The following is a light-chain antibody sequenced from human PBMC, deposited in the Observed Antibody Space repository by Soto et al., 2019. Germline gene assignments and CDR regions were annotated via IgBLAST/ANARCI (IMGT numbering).Light chain of an antibody. V-gene: IGKV3-20*01. CDR1: QSVSSSY. J-gene: IGKJ1*01. Sequence: EIILTQSPATLSLSPGERATLSCLASQSVSSSYLAWYQQKPGQAPRLLIYGASTRATGVPDRFSGSGSGTEFTLTISSLQSEDFAVYYCQQCDTWPRTFGQGTKVDIK. CDR2: GAS. CDR3: QQCDTWPRT.